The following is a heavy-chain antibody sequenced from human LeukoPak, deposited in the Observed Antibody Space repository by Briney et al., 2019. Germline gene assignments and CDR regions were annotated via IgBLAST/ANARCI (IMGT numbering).Heavy chain of an antibody. Sequence: PSETLSLTCTVSGGSISSHCWSWIRQPPGKGLEWIGYIYYSGSTNYNPSLKSRVTISVDTSKNQFSLKLSSVTAADTAVYYCARGGSYYDFWSGPNYYYYYMDVWGKGTTVTVSS. J-gene: IGHJ6*03. CDR2: IYYSGST. CDR3: ARGGSYYDFWSGPNYYYYYMDV. D-gene: IGHD3-3*01. V-gene: IGHV4-59*11. CDR1: GGSISSHC.